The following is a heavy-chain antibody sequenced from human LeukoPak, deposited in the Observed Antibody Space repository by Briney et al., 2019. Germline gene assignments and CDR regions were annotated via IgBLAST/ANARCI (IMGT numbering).Heavy chain of an antibody. CDR3: ARGRSSYDILTGYTVYYFDY. CDR2: IGTAGDT. V-gene: IGHV3-13*01. Sequence: GGSLRLSCAASGFTFSSYDMHWVRQATGKGLEWVSAIGTAGDTYYPGSVKGRFTISRENAKNSLYLQMNSLRAGDTAVYYCARGRSSYDILTGYTVYYFDYWGQGTLVTVSS. D-gene: IGHD3-9*01. CDR1: GFTFSSYD. J-gene: IGHJ4*02.